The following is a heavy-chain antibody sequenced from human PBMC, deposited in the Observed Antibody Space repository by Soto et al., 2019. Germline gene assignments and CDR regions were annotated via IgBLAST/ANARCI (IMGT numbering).Heavy chain of an antibody. Sequence: EVQLVESGGGLVQPGGSLRLSCAASGFTFSTYWRSWVRQTPGKGLEWVANINEDGSERYYVDSVKGLITISRDNAKNSLYRQFNSLRGEDRAVYYCARVWVLDYWCQGTRVTVSS. J-gene: IGHJ4*02. D-gene: IGHD1-26*01. CDR3: ARVWVLDY. CDR1: GFTFSTYW. V-gene: IGHV3-7*05. CDR2: INEDGSER.